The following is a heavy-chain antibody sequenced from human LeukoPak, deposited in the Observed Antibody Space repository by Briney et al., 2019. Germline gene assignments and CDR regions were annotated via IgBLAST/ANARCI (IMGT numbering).Heavy chain of an antibody. CDR1: GFTFSSYA. Sequence: GGSLRLSCAASGFTFSSYAMHWVRQAPGKGLEWVAVISYDGSNKYYADSVKGRFTISRDNSKNTLYLQMNSLRAEDTAVYYCARDPGWYPQFEFDYWGQGTLVTVSS. CDR2: ISYDGSNK. D-gene: IGHD6-19*01. V-gene: IGHV3-30-3*01. CDR3: ARDPGWYPQFEFDY. J-gene: IGHJ4*02.